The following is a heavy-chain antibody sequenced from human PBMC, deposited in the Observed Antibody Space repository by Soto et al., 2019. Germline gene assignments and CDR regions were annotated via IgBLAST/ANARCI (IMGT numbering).Heavy chain of an antibody. CDR1: GFTFSSYW. V-gene: IGHV3-74*01. CDR2: INSDGSST. D-gene: IGHD3-3*01. J-gene: IGHJ6*02. CDR3: ARAYYDFWSGPSLYYGMDV. Sequence: GGSLRLSCAASGFTFSSYWMHWVRQAPGKGLVWVSRINSDGSSTSYADSVKGRFTISRDNAKNTLYLQMNSLRAEDTAVYYCARAYYDFWSGPSLYYGMDVWGQGTTVTVSS.